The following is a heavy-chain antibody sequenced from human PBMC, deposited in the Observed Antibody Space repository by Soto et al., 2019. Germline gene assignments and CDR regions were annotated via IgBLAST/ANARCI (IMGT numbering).Heavy chain of an antibody. CDR3: STWHLDY. Sequence: PSQTLSLTCAISGDSVSSNSAIWNWIRQSPSRGLEWLGRTYYRSKWYNNYAESVKGRITINPDTSKSQFSLQLNSVTPEDTAVYYCSTWHLDYWGQGTLVTVSS. V-gene: IGHV6-1*01. J-gene: IGHJ4*02. CDR1: GDSVSSNSAI. CDR2: TYYRSKWYN.